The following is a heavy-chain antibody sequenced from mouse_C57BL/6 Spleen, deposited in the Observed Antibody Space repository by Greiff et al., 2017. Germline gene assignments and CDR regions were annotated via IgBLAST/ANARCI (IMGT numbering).Heavy chain of an antibody. CDR1: GYAFSSSW. CDR3: ARGRDYEAY. J-gene: IGHJ2*01. Sequence: VQLQQSGPELVKPGASVKISCKASGYAFSSSWMNWVKQRPGKGLEWIGRIYPGDGDTNYNGKFKGKATLTADKSSSTAYMQLSSLTSEDSAVSICARGRDYEAYWGEGTTLTVSS. D-gene: IGHD2-4*01. V-gene: IGHV1-82*01. CDR2: IYPGDGDT.